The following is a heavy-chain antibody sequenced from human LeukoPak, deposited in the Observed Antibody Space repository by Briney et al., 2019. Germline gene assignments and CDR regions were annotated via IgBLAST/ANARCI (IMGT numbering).Heavy chain of an antibody. CDR1: GFTFSNAW. D-gene: IGHD1-26*01. J-gene: IGHJ4*02. CDR3: TTDHQIVGATTTDY. V-gene: IGHV3-15*01. Sequence: KSGGSLRLSCAASGFTFSNAWMSWVRQAPGKGLEWVGRIKSKTDGGTTDYAAPVKGRFTISRDDSKNTLYLQMNSLKTEDTAVYYCTTDHQIVGATTTDYWGQGTLVTVSS. CDR2: IKSKTDGGTT.